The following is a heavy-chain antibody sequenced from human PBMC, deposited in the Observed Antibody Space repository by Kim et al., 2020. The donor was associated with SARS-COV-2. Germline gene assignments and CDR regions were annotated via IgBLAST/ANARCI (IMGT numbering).Heavy chain of an antibody. D-gene: IGHD6-13*01. CDR2: IIPIFGTA. CDR3: ARVWQQPYYYYYGMDV. CDR1: GGTFSSYA. V-gene: IGHV1-69*06. J-gene: IGHJ6*02. Sequence: SVKVSCKASGGTFSSYAISWVRQAPGQGLEWMGGIIPIFGTANYTQKFQGRVTITADKSTSTAYMELSSLRSEDTAVYYCARVWQQPYYYYYGMDVWGQGTTVTVSS.